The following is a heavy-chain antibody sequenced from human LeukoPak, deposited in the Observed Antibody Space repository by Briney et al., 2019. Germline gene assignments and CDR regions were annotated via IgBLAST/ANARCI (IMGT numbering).Heavy chain of an antibody. J-gene: IGHJ4*02. D-gene: IGHD3-22*01. V-gene: IGHV4-30-4*01. CDR1: GGSISSGDYY. CDR2: IYYSGST. CDR3: ARVYYDSSGLYYFDY. Sequence: SQTLPLTCTVSGGSISSGDYYWRWIRQPPGKGLEWIGYIYYSGSTYYNPSLKSRVTISVDTSKNQFSLKLSSVTAADTAVYYCARVYYDSSGLYYFDYWGQGTLVTVSS.